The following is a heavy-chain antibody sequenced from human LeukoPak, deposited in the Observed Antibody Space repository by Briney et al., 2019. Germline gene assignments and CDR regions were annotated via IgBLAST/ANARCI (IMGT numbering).Heavy chain of an antibody. D-gene: IGHD2-2*02. CDR2: ISAYNGNT. Sequence: ASVKVSCNASGYTFTSNGISWVRHAHGQGLEWKGWISAYNGNTNYAQKLQGRVTMTTDTSTSTAYMELRSLRSDDTAVYYCARGDIVVVPAAIRPYAFDIWGQGTMVTVSS. CDR1: GYTFTSNG. J-gene: IGHJ3*02. V-gene: IGHV1-18*01. CDR3: ARGDIVVVPAAIRPYAFDI.